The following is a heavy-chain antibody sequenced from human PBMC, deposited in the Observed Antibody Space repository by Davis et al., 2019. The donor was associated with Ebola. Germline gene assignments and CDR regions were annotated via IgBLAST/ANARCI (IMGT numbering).Heavy chain of an antibody. Sequence: GGSLRLSCAASGLTFSSSGMHWVRQAPGKGLEWLAFIQYAGSYKYYADSVKGRFTISRDNSKNSLYLQMNSLSDEDTAVYYCASCIAAVCPGWGQGTLVTVSS. D-gene: IGHD6-13*01. CDR1: GLTFSSSG. CDR3: ASCIAAVCPG. J-gene: IGHJ4*02. V-gene: IGHV3-30*02. CDR2: IQYAGSYK.